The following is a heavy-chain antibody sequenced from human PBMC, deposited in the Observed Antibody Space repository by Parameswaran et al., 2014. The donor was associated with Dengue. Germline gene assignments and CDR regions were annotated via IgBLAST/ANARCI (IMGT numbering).Heavy chain of an antibody. J-gene: IGHJ5*02. Sequence: SWVRQAPGQGLEWMGGIIPIFGTANYAQKFQGRVTITADESTSTAYMELSSLRSEDTAVYYCAREVAAAGTGWFDPWGQGTLVTVSS. D-gene: IGHD6-13*01. CDR2: IIPIFGTA. V-gene: IGHV1-69*01. CDR3: AREVAAAGTGWFDP.